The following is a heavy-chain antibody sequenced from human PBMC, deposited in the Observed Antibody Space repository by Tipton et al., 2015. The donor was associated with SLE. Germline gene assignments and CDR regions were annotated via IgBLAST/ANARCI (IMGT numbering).Heavy chain of an antibody. Sequence: QLVQSGGGLVQPGGSLRLSCTASGVTVSSNYMSWVRQAPGKGLEWVSVIYSGGSTYYADSVKGRFIISRDNAKNTLYLQMNSLRPEDTAVYYCASLYCPGTSCCGFCGMDVWGQGTTVTVSS. CDR2: IYSGGST. J-gene: IGHJ6*02. CDR1: GVTVSSNY. D-gene: IGHD2-8*02. CDR3: ASLYCPGTSCCGFCGMDV. V-gene: IGHV3-53*04.